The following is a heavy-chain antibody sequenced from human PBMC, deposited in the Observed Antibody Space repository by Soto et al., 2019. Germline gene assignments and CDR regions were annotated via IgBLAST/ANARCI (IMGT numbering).Heavy chain of an antibody. D-gene: IGHD4-4*01. Sequence: NPSETLSLTCTVSGGSISSGVYYWSWIRQHPGKGLEWIGYIYYSGSTYYNPSLKSRVTISVDTSKNQFSLKLSSVTAADTAVYYCASGLHPGMDVWGQGTTVTVSS. J-gene: IGHJ6*02. V-gene: IGHV4-31*03. CDR2: IYYSGST. CDR1: GGSISSGVYY. CDR3: ASGLHPGMDV.